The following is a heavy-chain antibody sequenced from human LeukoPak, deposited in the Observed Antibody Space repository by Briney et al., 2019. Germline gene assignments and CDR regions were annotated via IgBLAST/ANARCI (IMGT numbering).Heavy chain of an antibody. Sequence: ASVNVSCKASVYTFTSYGISWVRQAPGQGLEWMGWISAYNGNTNYSQKLQGRVTMTTATSTSTAYMELRSLRSDDTAVYYCARHEYYYGMDVWGQGTTVTVSS. J-gene: IGHJ6*02. CDR1: VYTFTSYG. CDR3: ARHEYYYGMDV. V-gene: IGHV1-18*01. CDR2: ISAYNGNT.